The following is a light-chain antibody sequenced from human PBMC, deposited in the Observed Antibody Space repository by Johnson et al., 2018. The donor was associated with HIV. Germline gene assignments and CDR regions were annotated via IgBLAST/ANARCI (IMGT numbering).Light chain of an antibody. CDR1: SSNIGNNY. J-gene: IGLJ1*01. V-gene: IGLV1-51*01. CDR2: DNN. Sequence: QSVLTQPPSVSAAPGQKVAISCSGSSSNIGNNYVSWYQQVPGTAPKLLIYDNNRRPSGIPDRFSGSKSGSLSTLGITGLQTGDEADYYCGTWDSSLSVGYVFGTGTKVTVL. CDR3: GTWDSSLSVGYV.